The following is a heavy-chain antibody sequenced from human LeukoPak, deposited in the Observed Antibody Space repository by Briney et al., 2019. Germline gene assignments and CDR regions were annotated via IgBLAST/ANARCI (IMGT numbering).Heavy chain of an antibody. J-gene: IGHJ6*03. D-gene: IGHD3-22*01. CDR3: ASTYDSSGYYYGPRYYYYMDV. CDR1: GGSISSYY. V-gene: IGHV4-4*07. Sequence: PSETLSLTCTVSGGSISSYYWSWIRQPAGKGLEWIGRIYTSGSTNYNPSLKSRVTMSVDTSKNQFSLKLSSVTAADTAVYYCASTYDSSGYYYGPRYYYYMDVWGKGTTVTVSS. CDR2: IYTSGST.